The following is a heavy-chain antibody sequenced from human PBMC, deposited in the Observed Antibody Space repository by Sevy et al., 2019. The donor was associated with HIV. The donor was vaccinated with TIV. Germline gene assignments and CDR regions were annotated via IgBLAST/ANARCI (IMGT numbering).Heavy chain of an antibody. D-gene: IGHD3-3*01. Sequence: GGSLRLSCAASGFTFSSYAMSWVRQAPGKGLEWVSAISGSGGSTYYADSVKGRFTISRDNSKNMLYLQMNSLRAEDTAVYYCAKGYVLRFLEWLPPGPSTHDAFDIWGQGTMVTVSS. CDR1: GFTFSSYA. J-gene: IGHJ3*02. CDR3: AKGYVLRFLEWLPPGPSTHDAFDI. CDR2: ISGSGGST. V-gene: IGHV3-23*01.